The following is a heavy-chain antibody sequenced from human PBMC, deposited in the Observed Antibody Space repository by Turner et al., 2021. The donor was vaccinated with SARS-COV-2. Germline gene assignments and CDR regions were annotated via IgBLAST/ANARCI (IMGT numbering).Heavy chain of an antibody. CDR3: AKGHSGYDLFFDY. D-gene: IGHD5-12*01. Sequence: EVLLLESWGGLVQPGGSLRLSCAASGFTFSSYAMSWVRQAPGKGLGWVSAIRGSGGITDYEDSVKGRFTIARDNSKNTLYLQMNSMRAEDTAVYYWAKGHSGYDLFFDYWGQGTLVTVSS. CDR1: GFTFSSYA. J-gene: IGHJ4*02. CDR2: IRGSGGIT. V-gene: IGHV3-23*01.